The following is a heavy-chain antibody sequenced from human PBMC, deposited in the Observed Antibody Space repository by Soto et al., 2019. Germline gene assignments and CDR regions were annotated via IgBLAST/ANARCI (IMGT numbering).Heavy chain of an antibody. J-gene: IGHJ4*02. CDR3: AKLGAYSTSAIDS. D-gene: IGHD6-6*01. CDR2: ISASAATT. V-gene: IGHV3-23*01. Sequence: GGSLRLSCAPSGFTFSSYAMSRVRQAPGKGLEWVSAISASAATTYYADSVKGRFTISRDNSRNTLYLQMNSLGAEDTAIYYCAKLGAYSTSAIDSWGQGALVTVSS. CDR1: GFTFSSYA.